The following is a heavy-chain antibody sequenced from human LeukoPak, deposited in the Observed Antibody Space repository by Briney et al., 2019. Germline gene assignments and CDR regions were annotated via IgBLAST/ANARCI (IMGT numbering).Heavy chain of an antibody. V-gene: IGHV1-18*01. J-gene: IGHJ4*02. Sequence: ASVKVSCKASGYTFTSYGISWVRQAPGQGLEWMGWISAYNGNTNYAQKLQGRVTMTTDASTSTAYMELRSLRSDDTAVYYCARDKAVAAPSYFDYWGQGTLVTVSS. CDR1: GYTFTSYG. CDR2: ISAYNGNT. CDR3: ARDKAVAAPSYFDY. D-gene: IGHD6-19*01.